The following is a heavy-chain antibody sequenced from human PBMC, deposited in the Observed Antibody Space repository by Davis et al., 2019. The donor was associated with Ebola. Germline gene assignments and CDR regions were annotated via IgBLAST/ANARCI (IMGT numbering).Heavy chain of an antibody. CDR2: VHYSGSP. CDR1: GHSISEYY. V-gene: IGHV4-59*01. CDR3: ARLVLVTAISPYDWFDP. Sequence: MPGGSLRLSCTVSGHSISEYYWSWIRQPPGKGLEWIGYVHYSGSPNYNPSLKSRVTISLDTPKNQVSLRLNSVTAADTAVYYCARLVLVTAISPYDWFDPWGQGTLVTVSS. J-gene: IGHJ5*02. D-gene: IGHD2-21*02.